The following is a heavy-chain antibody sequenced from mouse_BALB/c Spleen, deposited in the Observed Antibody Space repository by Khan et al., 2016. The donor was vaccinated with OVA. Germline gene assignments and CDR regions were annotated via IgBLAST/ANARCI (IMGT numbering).Heavy chain of an antibody. D-gene: IGHD1-1*01. Sequence: QVQLQQSGAELAKPGASVKMSCKASGYTFTSYWMHWVKQRPGQGLEWMGYINPSTGYTEYNQKFKDKATLTADKSSNTAYMQLSSLTSEDSAVYYCVNHGSSSAWFSYWGQGTLVTVS. CDR2: INPSTGYT. CDR3: VNHGSSSAWFSY. CDR1: GYTFTSYW. V-gene: IGHV1-7*01. J-gene: IGHJ3*01.